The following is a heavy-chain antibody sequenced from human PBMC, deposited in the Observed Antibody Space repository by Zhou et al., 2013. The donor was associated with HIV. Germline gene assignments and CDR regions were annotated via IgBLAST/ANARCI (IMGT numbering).Heavy chain of an antibody. CDR3: ARDRPGGSYYGFDAFDI. CDR2: IIPIFGTA. V-gene: IGHV1-69*12. J-gene: IGHJ3*02. Sequence: QVQLVQSGAEVKKPGSSVKVSCKASGGTFSSYAISWVRQAPGQGLEWMGGIIPIFGTANYAQKFQGRVTITADESTSTAYMELSSLRSEDTAVYYCARDRPGGSYYGFDAFDIWGQGTMVTVSS. CDR1: GGTFSSYA. D-gene: IGHD1-26*01.